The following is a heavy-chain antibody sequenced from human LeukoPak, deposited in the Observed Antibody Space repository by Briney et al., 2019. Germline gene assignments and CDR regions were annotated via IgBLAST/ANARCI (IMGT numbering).Heavy chain of an antibody. CDR3: ARDSGIPVAGVVYAFDI. D-gene: IGHD6-19*01. V-gene: IGHV1-2*02. CDR2: INPNSGGT. J-gene: IGHJ3*02. CDR1: GYSFTSYW. Sequence: GESLKISCKGSGYSFTSYWIGWVRQMPGKGLEWMGWINPNSGGTNYAQKFQGRVTMTRDTSISTAYMELSRLRSDDTAVYYCARDSGIPVAGVVYAFDIWGQGTMVTVSS.